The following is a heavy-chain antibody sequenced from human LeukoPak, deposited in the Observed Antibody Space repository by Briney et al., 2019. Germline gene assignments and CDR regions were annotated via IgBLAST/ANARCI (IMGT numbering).Heavy chain of an antibody. J-gene: IGHJ4*02. V-gene: IGHV3-23*01. CDR3: AKDRFGRAARPIDY. CDR2: ISGSGGST. Sequence: GGSLRLSCAASGFTFSSYAMSWVRQAPGKGLEWVSAISGSGGSTYYADSVKGRFTISRDNSKNTLYLQMNSLRAEDAAVYHCAKDRFGRAARPIDYWGQGTLVTVSS. CDR1: GFTFSSYA. D-gene: IGHD6-6*01.